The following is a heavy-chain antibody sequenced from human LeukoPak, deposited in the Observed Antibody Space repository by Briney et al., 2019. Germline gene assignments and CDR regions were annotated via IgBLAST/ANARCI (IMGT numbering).Heavy chain of an antibody. CDR2: IWNDGSNT. J-gene: IGHJ4*02. CDR1: GFTFSHYG. CDR3: AKDAQRGFDYSNSLES. D-gene: IGHD4-11*01. Sequence: QPGGSLRLSCATSGFTFSHYGMHWVRQAPGKGLEWVAVIWNDGSNTYYGDSVKGRFTISRDNSKNTLFLQMNRLRVEDTAVYYCAKDAQRGFDYSNSLESWGQGTLVTVSS. V-gene: IGHV3-33*06.